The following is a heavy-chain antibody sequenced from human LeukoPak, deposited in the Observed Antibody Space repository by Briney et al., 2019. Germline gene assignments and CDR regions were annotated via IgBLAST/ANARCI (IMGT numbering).Heavy chain of an antibody. CDR3: AKDETTSSGWYVFDY. V-gene: IGHV3-33*06. CDR2: IWYDGSNK. D-gene: IGHD6-19*01. J-gene: IGHJ4*02. Sequence: GRSLRLSCAASGFTFSSYGMHWVRQAPGKGLEWVAVIWYDGSNKYYADSVKGRFTISRDNSKNTLYLQMNSLRAEDTAVYYCAKDETTSSGWYVFDYWGQGTLVTVSS. CDR1: GFTFSSYG.